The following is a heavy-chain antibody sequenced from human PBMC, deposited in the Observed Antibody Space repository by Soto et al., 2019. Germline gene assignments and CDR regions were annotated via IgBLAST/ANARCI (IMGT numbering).Heavy chain of an antibody. J-gene: IGHJ4*02. CDR3: AMVRAAPGSYDFDS. CDR2: ISGSNGNT. V-gene: IGHV1-18*01. D-gene: IGHD6-13*01. CDR1: GYTFTSYG. Sequence: QVQLVQSGAEVKKPGASVKVSCKASGYTFTSYGWVRQAPGQGLEWMGWISGSNGNTNYAQKLQGRVTITTDTSTSTAYMELRSLRSDDTAVYYCAMVRAAPGSYDFDSWGQGTLVTVSS.